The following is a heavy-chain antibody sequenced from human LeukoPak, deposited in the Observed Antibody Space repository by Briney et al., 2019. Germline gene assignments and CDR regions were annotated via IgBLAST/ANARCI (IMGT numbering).Heavy chain of an antibody. Sequence: GGFLRLSCAASGFTFSSYSMNWVRQAPGKGLEWVSSISSSSSYIYYADSVKGRFTISRDNAKNSLYLQMNSLRAEDTAVYYCARSCSSTSCSDYWGQGTLVTVSS. CDR1: GFTFSSYS. J-gene: IGHJ4*02. V-gene: IGHV3-21*01. CDR3: ARSCSSTSCSDY. D-gene: IGHD2-2*01. CDR2: ISSSSSYI.